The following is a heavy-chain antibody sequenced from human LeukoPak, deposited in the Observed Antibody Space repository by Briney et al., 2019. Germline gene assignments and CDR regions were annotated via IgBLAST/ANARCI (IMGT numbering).Heavy chain of an antibody. CDR1: GFTFSDYF. J-gene: IGHJ4*02. D-gene: IGHD2-2*01. CDR2: IGNSDSTI. Sequence: GGSLRLSCAASGFTFSDYFMSWLRQAPGRGLEWVSYIGNSDSTIYYADSVKGRFTISRDSAKNSLYLQMNSLRAEDTAVYYCARHQVVPSKRPFDYWGQGTLVTVSS. CDR3: ARHQVVPSKRPFDY. V-gene: IGHV3-11*01.